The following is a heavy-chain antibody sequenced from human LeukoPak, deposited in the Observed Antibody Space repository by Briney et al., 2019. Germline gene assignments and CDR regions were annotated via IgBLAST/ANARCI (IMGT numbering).Heavy chain of an antibody. CDR2: ISSSSSYI. D-gene: IGHD1-26*01. Sequence: GGSLRLSCAASGFTFSSYEMNWVRQAPGKGLEWVSSISSSSSYIYYADSVKGRFTISRDNAKNSLYLQMNSLRAEDTAVYYCAINRPSGSASDYWGQGTLVTVSS. J-gene: IGHJ4*02. V-gene: IGHV3-21*01. CDR1: GFTFSSYE. CDR3: AINRPSGSASDY.